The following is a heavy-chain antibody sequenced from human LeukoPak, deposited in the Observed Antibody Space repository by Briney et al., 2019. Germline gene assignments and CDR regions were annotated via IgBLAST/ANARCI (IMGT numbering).Heavy chain of an antibody. Sequence: GGSLRLSCAASGFTFSDYYMSWIRQAPGKGLEWVSSISASGSGTVYADSVKGRVTISRDNSKNTLYLQMHSLRAEDTAVYSCAKNLLGSEAFSWYFDLWGRGTQVTVSS. CDR3: AKNLLGSEAFSWYFDL. CDR2: ISASGSGT. J-gene: IGHJ2*01. CDR1: GFTFSDYY. V-gene: IGHV3-23*01. D-gene: IGHD1-26*01.